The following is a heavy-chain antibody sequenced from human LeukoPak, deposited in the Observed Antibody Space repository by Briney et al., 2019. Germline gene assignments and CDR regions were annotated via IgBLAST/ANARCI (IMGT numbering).Heavy chain of an antibody. J-gene: IGHJ4*02. D-gene: IGHD6-13*01. CDR1: GYSISSGYY. CDR2: NHHSGST. CDR3: ARAPGDSSSWSSFDY. Sequence: SETLSLTCTVSGYSISSGYYWGWIRQPPGKGLEWVGSNHHSGSTNYNPSLKSRVTMSVDTSKNQFSLKLSSVTAADTAVYYCARAPGDSSSWSSFDYWGQGTLVTVSS. V-gene: IGHV4-38-2*02.